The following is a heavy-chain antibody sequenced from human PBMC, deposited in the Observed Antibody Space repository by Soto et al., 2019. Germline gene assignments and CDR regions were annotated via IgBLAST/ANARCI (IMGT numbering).Heavy chain of an antibody. V-gene: IGHV1-8*01. CDR2: MNPNSGNT. D-gene: IGHD6-13*01. CDR3: ARKRRDSSSWYNWFDP. J-gene: IGHJ5*02. CDR1: GYTFTSYD. Sequence: QVQLVQSGAEVKKPGASVKVSCKAPGYTFTSYDINWVRQATGQGLEWMGWMNPNSGNTGSAQKFQGRVTMTRNTSITTAYMELSSLRSEDTAVYYCARKRRDSSSWYNWFDPWGQGTLVTVSS.